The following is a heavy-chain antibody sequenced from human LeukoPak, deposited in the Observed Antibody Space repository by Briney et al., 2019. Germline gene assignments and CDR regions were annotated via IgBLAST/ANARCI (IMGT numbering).Heavy chain of an antibody. V-gene: IGHV3-7*03. J-gene: IGHJ6*04. D-gene: IGHD3-9*01. Sequence: GGSLRLSCAASGFTFSSYWMSWVRQAPGKGLEWVANIKQDGSEKYYVDSVKGRFTISRDKAKNSLYLQMNSLRAEDTAVYYCARDEGRYFDWLLAAGGMDVWGKGTTVTVSS. CDR1: GFTFSSYW. CDR3: ARDEGRYFDWLLAAGGMDV. CDR2: IKQDGSEK.